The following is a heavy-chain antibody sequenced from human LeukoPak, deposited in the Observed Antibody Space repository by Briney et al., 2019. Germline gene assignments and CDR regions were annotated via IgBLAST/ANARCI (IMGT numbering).Heavy chain of an antibody. J-gene: IGHJ6*02. CDR1: GFTFTSSA. CDR3: AAGFSGSYYPLHYYGMDV. Sequence: SVKVSCKASGFTFTSSAVQWVRQARGQRLEWIGWIVVGSGNTNYAQKFQERVTITRDMSTSTAYMELSSLRSEDTAVYYCAAGFSGSYYPLHYYGMDVWGQGTTVTVSS. D-gene: IGHD3-10*01. CDR2: IVVGSGNT. V-gene: IGHV1-58*01.